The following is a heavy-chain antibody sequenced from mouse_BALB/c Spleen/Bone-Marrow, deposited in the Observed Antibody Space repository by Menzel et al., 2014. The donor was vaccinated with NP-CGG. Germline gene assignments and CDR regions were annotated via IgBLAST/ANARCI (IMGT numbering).Heavy chain of an antibody. J-gene: IGHJ4*01. CDR2: ISTYYGDA. Sequence: VQLQQSGAELVRPGVSVKISCKGSGYTFTDYTMHWVKQSHAKSLEWIGVISTYYGDASYNQKFKGKATMTVDKSSSTAYMELARLTSEDSAIYYCARVITTGYYGMDYCGQGTSVTVSS. D-gene: IGHD2-4*01. CDR1: GYTFTDYT. CDR3: ARVITTGYYGMDY. V-gene: IGHV1S137*01.